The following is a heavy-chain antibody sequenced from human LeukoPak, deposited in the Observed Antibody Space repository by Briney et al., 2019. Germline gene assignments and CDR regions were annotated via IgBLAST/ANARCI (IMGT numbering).Heavy chain of an antibody. Sequence: PGGSLRLSCAASGFTFSSYAMHWVRQAPGKGLEYVSAISSNGGSTYYANSVKGRFTISRDNSKNTLYLQMGSLRAEDMAVYYCARFGRWLQNGVLDYWGQGTLVTVSS. D-gene: IGHD5-24*01. CDR1: GFTFSSYA. J-gene: IGHJ4*02. CDR2: ISSNGGST. V-gene: IGHV3-64*01. CDR3: ARFGRWLQNGVLDY.